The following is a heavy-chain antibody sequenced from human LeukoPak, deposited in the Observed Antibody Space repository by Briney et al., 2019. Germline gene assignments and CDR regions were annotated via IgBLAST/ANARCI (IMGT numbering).Heavy chain of an antibody. CDR2: IYSGGRT. CDR1: GFIVSNND. Sequence: GGSLRLSCAASGFIVSNNDMSWVRQAPGRGLEWVSLIYSGGRTYYADSVKGRFTISRDNSKNTLYLQMNSLRGEDTAVYYCARGCFYDRSPYCPFDYWGQGTLVTVSS. D-gene: IGHD3-22*01. J-gene: IGHJ4*02. CDR3: ARGCFYDRSPYCPFDY. V-gene: IGHV3-53*01.